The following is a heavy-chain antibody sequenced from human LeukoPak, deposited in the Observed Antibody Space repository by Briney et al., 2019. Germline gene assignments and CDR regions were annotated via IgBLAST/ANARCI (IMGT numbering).Heavy chain of an antibody. D-gene: IGHD3-3*01. Sequence: GASVKVSCKASGYTFTSYDINWVRQATGQGLEWMGWINPNSGGTNYAQKFQGRVTMTRDTSISTAYMELSRLRSDDTAVYYCAREEFLEWTSLAFDIWGQGTMVTVSS. J-gene: IGHJ3*02. CDR1: GYTFTSYD. CDR3: AREEFLEWTSLAFDI. CDR2: INPNSGGT. V-gene: IGHV1-2*02.